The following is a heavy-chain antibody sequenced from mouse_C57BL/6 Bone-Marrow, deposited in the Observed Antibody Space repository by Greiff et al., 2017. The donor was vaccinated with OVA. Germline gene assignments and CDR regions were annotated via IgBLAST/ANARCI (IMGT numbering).Heavy chain of an antibody. D-gene: IGHD1-1*01. CDR1: GYTFTSYG. V-gene: IGHV1-81*01. CDR2: IYPRSGNT. Sequence: VKLMESGAELARPGASVKLSCKASGYTFTSYGISWVKQRTGQGLEWIGEIYPRSGNTYYNEKFKGKATLTADKSSSTAYMELRSLTSEDSAVYFCARAKGDYYGSSYDWGQGTTLTVSS. CDR3: ARAKGDYYGSSYD. J-gene: IGHJ2*01.